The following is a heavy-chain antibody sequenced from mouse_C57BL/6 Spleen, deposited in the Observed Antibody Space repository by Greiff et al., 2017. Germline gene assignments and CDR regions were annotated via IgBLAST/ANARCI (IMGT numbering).Heavy chain of an antibody. CDR2: IDPSDSYT. V-gene: IGHV1-69*01. D-gene: IGHD1-1*01. CDR1: GYTFTSYW. J-gene: IGHJ4*01. CDR3: ARSGTVVGWAMDY. Sequence: QVQLQQPGAELVMPGASVKLSCKASGYTFTSYWMHWVKQRPGQGLEWIGEIDPSDSYTNYNQKFKGKSTLTVDKSSSTAYMQLSSLTSEDSAVYYCARSGTVVGWAMDYWGQRTSGPVSS.